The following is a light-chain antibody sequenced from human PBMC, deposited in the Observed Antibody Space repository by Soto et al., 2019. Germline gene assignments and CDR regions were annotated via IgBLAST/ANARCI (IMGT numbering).Light chain of an antibody. CDR3: SSYTGSTSYV. J-gene: IGLJ1*01. CDR1: SSDVGGYNY. CDR2: EVS. V-gene: IGLV2-14*01. Sequence: QSVLTQPASVSGSPGQSITISCTGTSSDVGGYNYVSWYQQHPGKAPKLMIYEVSNRPLGVSNRFSGSKSGNTASLTISWLQAEDEADYYCSSYTGSTSYVFGTGTQLTVL.